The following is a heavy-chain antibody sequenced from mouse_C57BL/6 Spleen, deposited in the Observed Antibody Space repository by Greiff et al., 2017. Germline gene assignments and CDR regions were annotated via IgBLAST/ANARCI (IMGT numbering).Heavy chain of an antibody. Sequence: QVQLQQSGAELVKPGASVKMSCKASGYTFTSYWITWVKQRPGQGLEWIGDIYPGSGSTNYNEKFKSKATLTVDTSSSTAYMQLSSLTSEDSAVYYCARGESTKVATGFAYWGQGTLVTVSA. V-gene: IGHV1-55*01. J-gene: IGHJ3*01. CDR1: GYTFTSYW. CDR3: ARGESTKVATGFAY. CDR2: IYPGSGST. D-gene: IGHD2-2*01.